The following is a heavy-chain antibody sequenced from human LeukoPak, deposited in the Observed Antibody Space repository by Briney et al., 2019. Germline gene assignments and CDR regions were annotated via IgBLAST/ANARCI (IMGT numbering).Heavy chain of an antibody. CDR2: IYYSGST. D-gene: IGHD4/OR15-4a*01. CDR1: GGSISSYY. Sequence: SETLSLTCTVSGGSISSYYWSWIRQPPGKGLEWIGYIYYSGSTNYNPSLKSRVTISVDTSKNQFSLKLSSVTAADTAVYYCARGGAEAYYYYYMDVWGKGPTVTISS. V-gene: IGHV4-59*01. CDR3: ARGGAEAYYYYYMDV. J-gene: IGHJ6*03.